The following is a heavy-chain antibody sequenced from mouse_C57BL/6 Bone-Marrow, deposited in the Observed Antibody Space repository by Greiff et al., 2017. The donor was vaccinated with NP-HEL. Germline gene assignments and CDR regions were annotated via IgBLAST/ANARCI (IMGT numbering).Heavy chain of an antibody. V-gene: IGHV1-76*01. CDR1: GYTFTDYY. CDR2: IYPGSGNT. Sequence: QVQLQQSGAELVRPGASVKLSCKASGYTFTDYYINWVKQRPGQGLEWIARIYPGSGNTYYNEKFKGKATLTAEKSSSTAYMQLSSLTSEDSAVYFCARGGRFLTWFAYGGQGTLVTVSA. CDR3: ARGGRFLTWFAY. J-gene: IGHJ3*01.